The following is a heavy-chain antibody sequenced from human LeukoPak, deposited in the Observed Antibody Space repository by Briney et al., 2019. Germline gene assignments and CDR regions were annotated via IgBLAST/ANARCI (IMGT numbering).Heavy chain of an antibody. CDR2: IYHSGST. V-gene: IGHV4-38-2*01. D-gene: IGHD6-13*01. CDR3: ARAPITGAAAGTFDY. Sequence: SSETLSLTCAVYGGSFSGYYWGWIRQPPGKGLEWIGSIYHSGSTYYNPSLKSRVTISVDTSKNQFSLKLSSVTAADTAVYYCARAPITGAAAGTFDYWGQGTLVTVSS. CDR1: GGSFSGYY. J-gene: IGHJ4*02.